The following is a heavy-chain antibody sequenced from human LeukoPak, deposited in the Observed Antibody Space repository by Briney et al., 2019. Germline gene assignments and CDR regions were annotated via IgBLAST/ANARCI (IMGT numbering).Heavy chain of an antibody. Sequence: GGSLRLSCAASGFTFSSYSMNWVRQAPGKGPEWVSYISSSSSTIYYADSVKGRFTISRDNAKNSLYLQMNSLRAEDTAVYYCARDLDYVFDYWGQGTLVTVSS. V-gene: IGHV3-48*04. J-gene: IGHJ4*02. CDR2: ISSSSSTI. CDR3: ARDLDYVFDY. CDR1: GFTFSSYS. D-gene: IGHD3/OR15-3a*01.